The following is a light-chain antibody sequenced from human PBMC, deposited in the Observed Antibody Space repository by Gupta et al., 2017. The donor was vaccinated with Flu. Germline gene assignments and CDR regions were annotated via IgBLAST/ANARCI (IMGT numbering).Light chain of an antibody. Sequence: ISCTRSGGSIASNDVQWYQQRPGSSPTTVIYEHSQRPSGVPDRFSGSIDSSSNSASLAISGLKTDDEADYYCQSYDNTNQRWVFGRGTRLTVL. J-gene: IGLJ3*02. CDR3: QSYDNTNQRWV. CDR2: EHS. CDR1: GGSIASND. V-gene: IGLV6-57*01.